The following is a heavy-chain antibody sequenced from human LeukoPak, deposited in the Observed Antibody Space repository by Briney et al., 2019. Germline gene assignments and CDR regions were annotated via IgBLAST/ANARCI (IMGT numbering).Heavy chain of an antibody. CDR2: ISWNSGSI. J-gene: IGHJ6*02. V-gene: IGHV3-9*01. Sequence: GRSLRLSCAVSGFTFDDYAMHWVRQAPGKGLEWVSGISWNSGSIGYADSVKGRFTISRDNAKNSLYLQMNSLRAEDTALYYCAKDSLSYYYYYGMDVWGQGTTVTVSS. CDR1: GFTFDDYA. D-gene: IGHD2/OR15-2a*01. CDR3: AKDSLSYYYYYGMDV.